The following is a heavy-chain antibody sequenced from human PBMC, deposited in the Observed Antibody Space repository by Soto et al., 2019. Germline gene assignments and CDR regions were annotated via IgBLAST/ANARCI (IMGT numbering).Heavy chain of an antibody. J-gene: IGHJ4*02. CDR1: GGTFSSYA. CDR3: ARVRFSPAARLDY. Sequence: ASVKVSCKASGGTFSSYAISWVRQAPGQGLEWMGGIIPIFGTANYAQKFQGRVTITADESTSTAYMELSSLRSEDTAVYYCARVRFSPAARLDYWGQGTLVTVSS. V-gene: IGHV1-69*13. D-gene: IGHD6-6*01. CDR2: IIPIFGTA.